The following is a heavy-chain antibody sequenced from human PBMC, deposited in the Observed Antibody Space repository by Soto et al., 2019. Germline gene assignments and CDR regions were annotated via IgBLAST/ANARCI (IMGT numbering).Heavy chain of an antibody. CDR1: GFTFSCYW. D-gene: IGHD3-16*02. CDR3: ARGLEDYIWGSYRFDY. Sequence: GGSLRLSCAASGFTFSCYWMSWVRQAPGKGLEWVANIKQDGSEKYYVDSVKGRFTISRDNAKNSLYLQMNSLRAEDTAVYYCARGLEDYIWGSYRFDYWGQGTLVTVSS. CDR2: IKQDGSEK. J-gene: IGHJ4*02. V-gene: IGHV3-7*04.